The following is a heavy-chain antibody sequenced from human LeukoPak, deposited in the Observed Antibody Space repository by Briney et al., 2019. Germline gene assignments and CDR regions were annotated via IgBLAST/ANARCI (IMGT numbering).Heavy chain of an antibody. D-gene: IGHD4-17*01. Sequence: PGGSLRLSCAASGFTFSNAWMSWVRQAPGKGLEWVGRIKSKTDGGTTDYAAPVKGRFTISRDDSKNTLYLQMNSLKTEDTAVYYCTTAQMTTVTTSIWNGPGDYYMDVWGKGTTVTVSS. CDR2: IKSKTDGGTT. CDR1: GFTFSNAW. V-gene: IGHV3-15*01. J-gene: IGHJ6*03. CDR3: TTAQMTTVTTSIWNGPGDYYMDV.